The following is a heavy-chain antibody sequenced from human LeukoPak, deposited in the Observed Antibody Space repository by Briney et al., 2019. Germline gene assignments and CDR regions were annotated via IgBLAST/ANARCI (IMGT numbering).Heavy chain of an antibody. CDR1: GGSISSGGYY. Sequence: PSETLSLTCTVSGGSISSGGYYWSWIRQHPGKGLEWIGYIYYSGSTYYNPSLKSRVTISVDTSKNQFSLKLSSVTAADTAVYYCAGDRQLWSTANYGMDVWGQGTTVTVSS. V-gene: IGHV4-31*03. CDR3: AGDRQLWSTANYGMDV. D-gene: IGHD5-18*01. CDR2: IYYSGST. J-gene: IGHJ6*02.